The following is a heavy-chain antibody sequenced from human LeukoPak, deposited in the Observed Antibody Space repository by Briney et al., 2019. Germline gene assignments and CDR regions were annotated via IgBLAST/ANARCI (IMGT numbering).Heavy chain of an antibody. CDR3: ARAASLDY. Sequence: ASVKVSCKASGYTFTSYAMNWVRRAPGQGLEWMGWINTNTGKPTYAQGFTGRFVFSSDSSVSTAYLQINSLNAEGTAVYYCARAASLDYWGQGTLVTVSS. V-gene: IGHV7-4-1*02. J-gene: IGHJ4*02. CDR1: GYTFTSYA. D-gene: IGHD2-2*01. CDR2: INTNTGKP.